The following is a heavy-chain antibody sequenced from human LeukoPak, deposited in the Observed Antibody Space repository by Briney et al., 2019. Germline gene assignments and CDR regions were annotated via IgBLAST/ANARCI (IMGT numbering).Heavy chain of an antibody. CDR1: GGTFSSYA. Sequence: SVKVSCKASGGTFSSYAISWVRQAPGQGLEWMGGIIPIFGTANYAQKFQGRVTITADESTSTAYMGLSSLRSEDTAVYYCARTSREMTTSTGYFDYWGQGTLVTVSS. CDR3: ARTSREMTTSTGYFDY. V-gene: IGHV1-69*13. J-gene: IGHJ4*02. CDR2: IIPIFGTA. D-gene: IGHD5-24*01.